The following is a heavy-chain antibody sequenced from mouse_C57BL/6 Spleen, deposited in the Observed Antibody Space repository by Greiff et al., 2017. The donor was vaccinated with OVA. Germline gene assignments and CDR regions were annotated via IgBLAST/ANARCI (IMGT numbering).Heavy chain of an antibody. Sequence: LVESGPELVKPGASVKISCKASGYAFSSSWMNWVKQRPGKGLEWIGRIYPGDGDTNYNGKFKGKATLTADKSSSTAYMQLSSLTSEDSAVYFCARSGWSGDYFDYWGQGTTLTVSS. CDR3: ARSGWSGDYFDY. J-gene: IGHJ2*01. CDR1: GYAFSSSW. CDR2: IYPGDGDT. D-gene: IGHD3-2*02. V-gene: IGHV1-82*01.